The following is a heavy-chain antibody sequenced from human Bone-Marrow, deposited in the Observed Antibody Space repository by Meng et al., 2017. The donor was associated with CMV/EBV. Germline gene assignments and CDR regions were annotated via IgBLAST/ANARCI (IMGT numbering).Heavy chain of an antibody. CDR2: ISSSSSYI. J-gene: IGHJ4*02. Sequence: GESLKISCAGTGFTFTSYWMTWVRQAPGKGLEWVSSISSSSSYIYYADSVKGRFTISRDNAKNSLYLQMNSLRAEDTAVYYCARVGGIREFDYWGQGTLVTVSS. D-gene: IGHD6-13*01. V-gene: IGHV3-21*01. CDR1: GFTFTSYW. CDR3: ARVGGIREFDY.